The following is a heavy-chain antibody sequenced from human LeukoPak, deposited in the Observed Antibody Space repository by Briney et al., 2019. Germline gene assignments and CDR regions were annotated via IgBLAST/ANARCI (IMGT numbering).Heavy chain of an antibody. Sequence: GGSLRLSCAASGFTFSSYGMHWVRQAPGKGLEWVAVIWYDGSNKYYADSVKGRFTISRDNSKNTLYLQMNSLRAEDTAVYYCARDRDSYGYGLYYFDYWGQETLVTVSS. V-gene: IGHV3-33*01. CDR3: ARDRDSYGYGLYYFDY. CDR1: GFTFSSYG. CDR2: IWYDGSNK. D-gene: IGHD5-18*01. J-gene: IGHJ4*02.